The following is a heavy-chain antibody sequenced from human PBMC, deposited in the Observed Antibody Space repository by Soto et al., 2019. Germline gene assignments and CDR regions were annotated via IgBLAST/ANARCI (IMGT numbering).Heavy chain of an antibody. CDR3: ARGSPTNYYGLDV. Sequence: ASVKVSCKASGNTFTSNYMHWVRQAPGQGLEWMGIINPGGGTTTYAQKFQGRVTMTRDTSASTVYMDLSSLRSEDTAVYYCARGSPTNYYGLDVWGQGTTVTVSS. CDR2: INPGGGTT. CDR1: GNTFTSNY. J-gene: IGHJ6*02. V-gene: IGHV1-46*01.